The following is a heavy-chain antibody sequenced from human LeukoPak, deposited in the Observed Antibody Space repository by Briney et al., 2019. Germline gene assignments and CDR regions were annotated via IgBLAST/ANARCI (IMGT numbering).Heavy chain of an antibody. CDR1: GFTFSSYG. CDR2: IWYDGSNK. Sequence: GGSLRLSCAASGFTFSSYGMHWVRQAPGKGLEWVAVIWYDGSNKYYADSVKGRFTISRDNSKNTLYLQMNSLRAEDTAVYYCARVLPGDIVVVPAAGLDPWGQGTLVTVSS. J-gene: IGHJ5*02. D-gene: IGHD2-2*01. V-gene: IGHV3-33*01. CDR3: ARVLPGDIVVVPAAGLDP.